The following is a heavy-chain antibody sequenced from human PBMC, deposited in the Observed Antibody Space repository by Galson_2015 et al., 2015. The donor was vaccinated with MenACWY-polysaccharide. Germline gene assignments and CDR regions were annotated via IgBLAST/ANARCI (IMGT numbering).Heavy chain of an antibody. J-gene: IGHJ2*01. CDR3: ARDPLDSSGYTRGSVFDL. V-gene: IGHV3-7*01. Sequence: SLRLSCAASGFTFSSFWKSWVRQAPGKGLEWVAIIKQDGSEKYYADSVKGRFSISRDNAKNSLYLQMNSLRSEDTAVYYCARDPLDSSGYTRGSVFDLWGRGTLVTVSS. D-gene: IGHD3-22*01. CDR1: GFTFSSFW. CDR2: IKQDGSEK.